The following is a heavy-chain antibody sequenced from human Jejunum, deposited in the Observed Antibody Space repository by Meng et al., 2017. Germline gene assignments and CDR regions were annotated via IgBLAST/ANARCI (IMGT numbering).Heavy chain of an antibody. V-gene: IGHV4-34*01. CDR2: IYYSGTT. J-gene: IGHJ4*02. D-gene: IGHD6-19*01. CDR3: ASLRPWLDSPGPPNEY. Sequence: QVQLQQWGAGLLMPSETRSLTCAVHGESFSGDYWSWIRQPPGKGLEWMGSIYYSGTTYYNPSLKSRVTISVDTSKNQFSLELSSVTAADTAVYYCASLRPWLDSPGPPNEYWGQGTLVTVSS. CDR1: GESFSGDY.